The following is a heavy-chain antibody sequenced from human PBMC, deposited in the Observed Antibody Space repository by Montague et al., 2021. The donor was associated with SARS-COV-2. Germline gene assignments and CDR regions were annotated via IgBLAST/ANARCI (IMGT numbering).Heavy chain of an antibody. CDR3: FIFCGGDCRNEAFDF. CDR2: IRSEATGGTT. D-gene: IGHD2-21*02. Sequence: SRRLSCATSGFNFRDYGMSWARRAPGKGLEWVGFIRSEATGGTTNYAASVRGRFTISRDDSKSILYLQMNSLEIEDTALYYCFIFCGGDCRNEAFDFWGQWTMVTVLS. CDR1: GFNFRDYG. V-gene: IGHV3-49*04. J-gene: IGHJ3*01.